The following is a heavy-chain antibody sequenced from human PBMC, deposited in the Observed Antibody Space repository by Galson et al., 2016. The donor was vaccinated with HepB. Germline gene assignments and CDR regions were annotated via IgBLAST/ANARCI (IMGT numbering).Heavy chain of an antibody. CDR1: GDTVSRNTAA. CDR3: VEGFPLRN. V-gene: IGHV6-1*01. J-gene: IGHJ4*02. Sequence: CAISGDTVSRNTAAWNWIRQSPSRGLEWLGRTYFMSKWYSDYGVAVNGRITISPDTAKNQFSLHLPSVTPDDTGIYYCVEGFPLRNWGQGTLVTVSS. CDR2: TYFMSKWYS.